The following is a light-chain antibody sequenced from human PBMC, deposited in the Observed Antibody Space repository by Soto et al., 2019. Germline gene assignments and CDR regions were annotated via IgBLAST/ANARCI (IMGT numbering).Light chain of an antibody. CDR2: DVT. CDR3: SSYTSSRAYV. Sequence: QSALTQPASVSGSPGQSITITCTGTSSDVGGYNYVSWYQQHPGKAPKIMMYDVTNRPSGVSNRFSGSKSGNTASLTISGLQAEDEADYYCSSYTSSRAYVFGTGTKVTVL. V-gene: IGLV2-14*03. J-gene: IGLJ1*01. CDR1: SSDVGGYNY.